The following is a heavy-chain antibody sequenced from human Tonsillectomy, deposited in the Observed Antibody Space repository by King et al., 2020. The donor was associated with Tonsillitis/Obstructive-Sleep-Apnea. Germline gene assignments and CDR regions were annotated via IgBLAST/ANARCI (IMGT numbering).Heavy chain of an antibody. V-gene: IGHV3-30*18. CDR3: AKDVTNYFYGMDV. CDR2: ISYDGSNK. J-gene: IGHJ6*02. Sequence: VQLVESGGGVVQPGRSLRLSCAASGFTFSSYGMHWVRQAPGKGLEWVTFISYDGSNKYNADSVKGRFTISRDNSKIALYLRMNSLRAEDTAVYYCAKDVTNYFYGMDVWGQGTTVTVSS. CDR1: GFTFSSYG.